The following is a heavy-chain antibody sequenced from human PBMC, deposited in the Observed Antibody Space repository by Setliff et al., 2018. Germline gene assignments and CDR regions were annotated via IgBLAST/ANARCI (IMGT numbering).Heavy chain of an antibody. Sequence: SVKVSCKASGGTFSSYAISWVRQAPGQGLEWMGRIIPIFGTANYAQKFQGRVTITADKSTSTAHMELSSLRSEDTAVYYCAREKGPAAHWNWFDPWGQGTLVTVS. J-gene: IGHJ5*02. CDR3: AREKGPAAHWNWFDP. V-gene: IGHV1-69*06. CDR2: IIPIFGTA. D-gene: IGHD2-2*01. CDR1: GGTFSSYA.